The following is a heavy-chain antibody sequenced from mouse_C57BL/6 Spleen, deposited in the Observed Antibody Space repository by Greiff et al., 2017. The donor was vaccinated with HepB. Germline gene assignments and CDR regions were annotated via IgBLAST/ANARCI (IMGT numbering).Heavy chain of an antibody. J-gene: IGHJ2*01. D-gene: IGHD2-3*01. V-gene: IGHV1-59*01. CDR3: ARWIYDGYYDFDY. CDR2: IDPSDSYT. Sequence: QVQLQQPGAELVRPGPSVKLSCKASGYTFTSYWMHWVKQRPGQGLEWIGVIDPSDSYTNYNQKFKGKATLTVDTSSSTAYMQLSSLTSEDSAVYYCARWIYDGYYDFDYWGQGTTLTVSS. CDR1: GYTFTSYW.